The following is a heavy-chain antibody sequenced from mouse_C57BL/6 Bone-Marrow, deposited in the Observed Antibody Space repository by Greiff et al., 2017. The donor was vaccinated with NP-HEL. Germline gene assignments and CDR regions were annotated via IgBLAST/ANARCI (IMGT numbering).Heavy chain of an antibody. CDR3: AREGRSFIYYFDY. J-gene: IGHJ2*01. Sequence: VQLQQPGAELVKPGASVKLSCKASGYTFTSYWMHWVKQRPGRGLEWIGRIDPNSGGTKSNETFKSKATLTVDKPSSTAYMQLSSLTSEDSAVYYCAREGRSFIYYFDYWGQGTTLTVSS. V-gene: IGHV1-72*01. CDR1: GYTFTSYW. D-gene: IGHD1-1*01. CDR2: IDPNSGGT.